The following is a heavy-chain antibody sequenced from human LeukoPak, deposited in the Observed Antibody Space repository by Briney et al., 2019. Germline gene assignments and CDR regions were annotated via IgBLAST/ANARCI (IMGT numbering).Heavy chain of an antibody. CDR3: ARQQQLGQIYYGMDV. Sequence: ASVKFSCKASGLTYGIYAIRWVRQAPGQGLEWMGGIIPIFGTANYAQKFQCRVTITADESTSTAYMELSSLRSEDTAVYYCARQQQLGQIYYGMDVWGQGTTVTVSS. CDR1: GLTYGIYA. D-gene: IGHD6-13*01. CDR2: IIPIFGTA. V-gene: IGHV1-69*13. J-gene: IGHJ6*02.